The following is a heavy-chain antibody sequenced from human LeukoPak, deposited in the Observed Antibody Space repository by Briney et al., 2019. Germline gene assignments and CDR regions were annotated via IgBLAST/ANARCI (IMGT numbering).Heavy chain of an antibody. Sequence: GGSLRLSCAASGLTVSRNYMGWVRQAPGRGLEWISVFYSDGSIYYADSVKGRFTISRDNSKNTLDLQMNSLRAEDTAVYYCARENLAGIFPYGMDVWGQGTMVTVSS. CDR3: ARENLAGIFPYGMDV. CDR1: GLTVSRNY. J-gene: IGHJ6*02. D-gene: IGHD2-21*01. V-gene: IGHV3-66*01. CDR2: FYSDGSI.